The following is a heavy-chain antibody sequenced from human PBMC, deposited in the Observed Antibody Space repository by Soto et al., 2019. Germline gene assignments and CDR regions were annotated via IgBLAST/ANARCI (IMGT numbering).Heavy chain of an antibody. CDR2: MNPNSGNT. V-gene: IGHV1-8*01. Sequence: ASVKGSCKASGYTFTNYDINWVRQAAGQGLEWMGWMNPNSGNTGYAQKFQGRVTMTRNTSISTAYMEMSSLRSEDTAVYYCARAVGLFSQTKKPYYLDYWGQGAWVTVSS. CDR1: GYTFTNYD. D-gene: IGHD3-10*01. J-gene: IGHJ4*02. CDR3: ARAVGLFSQTKKPYYLDY.